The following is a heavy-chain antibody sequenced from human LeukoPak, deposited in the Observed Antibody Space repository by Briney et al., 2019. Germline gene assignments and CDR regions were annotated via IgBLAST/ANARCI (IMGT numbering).Heavy chain of an antibody. J-gene: IGHJ4*02. CDR1: GFTVSSNH. CDR3: ARDPYGDYGTDY. Sequence: GGSLRLSCAASGFTVSSNHMSWVRQAPGKGLEWVSVLYRGGSTYYADSVQGRFTISRDNSKNSLSLQMNSLRAEDTAVYYCARDPYGDYGTDYWGQGTLVTVSS. V-gene: IGHV3-53*01. CDR2: LYRGGST. D-gene: IGHD4-17*01.